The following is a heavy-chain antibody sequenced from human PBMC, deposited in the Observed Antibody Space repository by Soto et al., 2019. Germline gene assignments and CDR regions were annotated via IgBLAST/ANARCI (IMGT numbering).Heavy chain of an antibody. V-gene: IGHV3-21*01. Sequence: PGGSLRLSCAASGFTFSSYSMNWVRQAPGKGLEWVSSISSSSSYIYYADSVKGRFTISRDNAKNSLYLQMNSLIAEDTAVNYCARAVEYSYGPAFNGIDDWGQGAKVTDSS. D-gene: IGHD5-18*01. CDR3: ARAVEYSYGPAFNGIDD. J-gene: IGHJ6*02. CDR2: ISSSSSYI. CDR1: GFTFSSYS.